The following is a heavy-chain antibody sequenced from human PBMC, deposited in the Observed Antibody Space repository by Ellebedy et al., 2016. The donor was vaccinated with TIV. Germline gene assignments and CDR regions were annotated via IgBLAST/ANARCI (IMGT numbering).Heavy chain of an antibody. J-gene: IGHJ4*02. CDR2: VYYTGST. CDR1: GGSVSMYY. D-gene: IGHD5-18*01. CDR3: AREQPSCLEY. Sequence: SETLSLXCTVFGGSVSMYYWSWLRQPPGKGLEWIGNVYYTGSTECNPSLKTRVTMSVDMSKNQFSLKLTSVTAADTAVYYCAREQPSCLEYWGQGTLVTVSS. V-gene: IGHV4-59*02.